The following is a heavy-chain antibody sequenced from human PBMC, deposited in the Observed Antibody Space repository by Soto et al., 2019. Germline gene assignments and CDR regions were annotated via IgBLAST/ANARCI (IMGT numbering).Heavy chain of an antibody. CDR3: ARGPYYDSSGYRL. V-gene: IGHV5-51*01. D-gene: IGHD3-22*01. Sequence: GESLKISCKASGYSFTSYWIGWVRQMPGKGLEWMGIIYPGDSDTRYSPSFQGQVTISADKSISTAYLQWSSLKASDTAMYYCARGPYYDSSGYRLWGQGTLVTVSS. CDR2: IYPGDSDT. CDR1: GYSFTSYW. J-gene: IGHJ4*02.